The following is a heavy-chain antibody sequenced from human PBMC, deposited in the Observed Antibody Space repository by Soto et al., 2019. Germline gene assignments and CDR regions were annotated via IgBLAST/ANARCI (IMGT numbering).Heavy chain of an antibody. CDR3: AKDLRDYGDYTRGFDY. D-gene: IGHD4-17*01. V-gene: IGHV3-23*01. CDR1: GFTFSSYA. CDR2: ISGSGGST. J-gene: IGHJ4*02. Sequence: GGSLRLSCAASGFTFSSYAMSWVRQAPGKGLEWVSAISGSGGSTYYADSVKGRFTISRDNSKNTLYLQMNSLRAEDTAVYYCAKDLRDYGDYTRGFDYWGQGTLVTVSS.